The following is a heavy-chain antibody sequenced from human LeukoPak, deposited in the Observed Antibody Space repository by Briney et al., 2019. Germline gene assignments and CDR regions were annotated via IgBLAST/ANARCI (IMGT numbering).Heavy chain of an antibody. J-gene: IGHJ5*02. V-gene: IGHV1-2*02. CDR3: ARDRNPKTYCSSTSCYSQDLDNWFDP. Sequence: ASVKVSCKASGYSLTGYYMHWVRQAPGQGLEWMGWINPNSGGTNYAQKFQGRVTMTRDTSISTAYMELSRLRSDDTAVYYCARDRNPKTYCSSTSCYSQDLDNWFDPWGQGTLVTVSS. D-gene: IGHD2-2*02. CDR1: GYSLTGYY. CDR2: INPNSGGT.